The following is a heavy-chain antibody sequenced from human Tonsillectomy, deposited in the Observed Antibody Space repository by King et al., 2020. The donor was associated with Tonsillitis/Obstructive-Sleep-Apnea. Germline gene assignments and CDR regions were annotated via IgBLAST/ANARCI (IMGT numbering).Heavy chain of an antibody. J-gene: IGHJ4*02. V-gene: IGHV3-30*04. Sequence: VQLVESGGGVVQPGRSLRLSCAPSGFTFSSYAMHWVRQAPGKGLEWVAVISYDGSNKYNADSVKGRFTISRDNSKNTLYLQMNSLKVEDTAVYYCATDPWDYGSGRGHFDYWGQGTLVTVSS. CDR3: ATDPWDYGSGRGHFDY. D-gene: IGHD3-10*01. CDR1: GFTFSSYA. CDR2: ISYDGSNK.